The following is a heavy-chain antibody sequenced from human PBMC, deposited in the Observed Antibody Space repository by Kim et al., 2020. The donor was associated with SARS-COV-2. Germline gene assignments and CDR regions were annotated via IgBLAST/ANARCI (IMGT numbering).Heavy chain of an antibody. Sequence: GESLKISCKGSGYSFTSYWIGWVRQMPGKGLEWMGIIYPGDSDTRYSPSFQGQVTISADKSISTAYLQWSSLKASDTAMYYCARNMAPYSEYSGYDWGYWGRGTLVTVSS. V-gene: IGHV5-51*01. CDR3: ARNMAPYSEYSGYDWGY. CDR2: IYPGDSDT. CDR1: GYSFTSYW. J-gene: IGHJ4*02. D-gene: IGHD5-12*01.